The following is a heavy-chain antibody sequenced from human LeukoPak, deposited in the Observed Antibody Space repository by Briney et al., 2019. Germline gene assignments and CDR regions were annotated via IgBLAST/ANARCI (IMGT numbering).Heavy chain of an antibody. CDR3: AREESGAFIFDY. J-gene: IGHJ4*02. CDR2: ISYDGSNK. D-gene: IGHD4-17*01. V-gene: IGHV3-30-3*01. Sequence: GGSLRLSCAVSGFTFSSYAMHSVRQAPGKGLEWVAVISYDGSNKYYADSVKGRFTISRDNSKNTLYLQMNSLRAEDTAVYYCAREESGAFIFDYWGQGTLVTVSS. CDR1: GFTFSSYA.